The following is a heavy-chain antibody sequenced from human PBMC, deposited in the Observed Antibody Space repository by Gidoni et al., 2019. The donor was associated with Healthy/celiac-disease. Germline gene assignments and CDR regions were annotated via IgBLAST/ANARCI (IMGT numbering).Heavy chain of an antibody. CDR1: GFTFSSYS. D-gene: IGHD6-13*01. Sequence: EVQLVESGGGLVQPGGSLRLSCAASGFTFSSYSMNWVRQAPGKGLEWVSYISSSSSTIYYADSVKGRFTISRDNAKNSLYLQMNSLRDEDTAVYYCAALYLGYRQQLPNWFDPWGQGTLVTVSS. V-gene: IGHV3-48*02. CDR2: ISSSSSTI. J-gene: IGHJ5*02. CDR3: AALYLGYRQQLPNWFDP.